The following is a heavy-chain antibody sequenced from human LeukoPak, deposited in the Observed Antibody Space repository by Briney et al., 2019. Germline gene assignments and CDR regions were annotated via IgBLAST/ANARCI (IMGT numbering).Heavy chain of an antibody. D-gene: IGHD6-19*01. Sequence: GGSLRLSCAASGFTFSSYAMNWVRQAPGKGLEWVSAISGSGGSTYYADSVKGRFTISRDNSKNTLYLQMNSLRAEDTAVYYCAKTPYSSGWYAAIDYWGQGTLVTVSS. J-gene: IGHJ4*02. CDR1: GFTFSSYA. V-gene: IGHV3-23*01. CDR2: ISGSGGST. CDR3: AKTPYSSGWYAAIDY.